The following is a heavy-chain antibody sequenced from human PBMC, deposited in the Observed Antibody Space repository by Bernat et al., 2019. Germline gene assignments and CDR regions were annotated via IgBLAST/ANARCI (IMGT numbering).Heavy chain of an antibody. CDR1: GFTFSSYG. CDR2: ISYDGSNK. J-gene: IGHJ6*02. Sequence: QVQLVESGGGVVQPGRSLRLSCAASGFTFSSYGMHWVRQAPGKGLEWVAVISYDGSNKYYADSVKGRFTISRDNSKNTLYLQMNSLRAEDTAVYYCAKDGNYYGSGSYYYYYGMDVWGQGTTVTVSS. CDR3: AKDGNYYGSGSYYYYYGMDV. V-gene: IGHV3-30*18. D-gene: IGHD3-10*01.